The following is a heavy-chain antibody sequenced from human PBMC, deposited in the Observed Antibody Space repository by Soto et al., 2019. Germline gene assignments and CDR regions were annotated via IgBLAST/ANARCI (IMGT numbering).Heavy chain of an antibody. V-gene: IGHV4-31*03. J-gene: IGHJ4*02. CDR2: IYYTGST. CDR3: ARVADTTNFDY. D-gene: IGHD1-26*01. CDR1: GYSISRGGYY. Sequence: PSETLSLTCTFSGYSISRGGYYWSWVRQHPGKGLEWIGYIYYTGSTYYNPSLKSRVTISVDTSKIQFSLRLSSVTAADTAVYYCARVADTTNFDYWGQGTLVTVSS.